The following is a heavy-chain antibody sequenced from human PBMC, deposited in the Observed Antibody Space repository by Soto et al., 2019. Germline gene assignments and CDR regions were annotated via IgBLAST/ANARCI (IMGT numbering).Heavy chain of an antibody. CDR1: GDTFSTYP. CDR3: ARGPDVIAY. Sequence: SVKVSCKTSGDTFSTYPITWVRQAPGQGLEWVGRIIPILDITDSAQMFQGRVTITADTSTNTAYMELRGLRSDDTAVYYCARGPDVIAYWGQGTLVTVSS. CDR2: IIPILDIT. V-gene: IGHV1-69*04. J-gene: IGHJ4*02.